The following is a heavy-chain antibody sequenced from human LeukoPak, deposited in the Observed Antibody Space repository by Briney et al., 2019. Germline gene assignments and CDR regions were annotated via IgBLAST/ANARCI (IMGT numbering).Heavy chain of an antibody. V-gene: IGHV3-30*18. D-gene: IGHD6-19*01. CDR2: ISYDGSNK. CDR3: AKDAGVAVAGTGTFDP. CDR1: GFTFSSYG. Sequence: GGSLRLSCAASGFTFSSYGMHWVRQAPGKGLEWVAVISYDGSNKYYADSVKGRFTISRDNSKNTLYLQMNSLRAEDTAVYYCAKDAGVAVAGTGTFDPWGQGTLVTVSS. J-gene: IGHJ5*02.